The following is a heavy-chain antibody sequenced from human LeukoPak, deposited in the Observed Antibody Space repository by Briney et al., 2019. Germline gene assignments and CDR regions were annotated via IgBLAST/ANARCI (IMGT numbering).Heavy chain of an antibody. CDR3: ARDQYSKQWLIYYYYMDV. J-gene: IGHJ6*03. Sequence: GASVKVSCKASGYTFTGYYMHWGRQAPGQGLELMGWINPNSGGTNYAQKFQGRVTMTRDTSISTAYMELSRLRSDDTAVYYCARDQYSKQWLIYYYYMDVWGKGTTVTVSS. CDR1: GYTFTGYY. V-gene: IGHV1-2*02. D-gene: IGHD6-19*01. CDR2: INPNSGGT.